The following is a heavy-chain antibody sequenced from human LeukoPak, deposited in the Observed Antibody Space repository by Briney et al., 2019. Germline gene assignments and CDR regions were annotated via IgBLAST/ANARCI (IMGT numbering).Heavy chain of an antibody. CDR2: INPNSGGT. V-gene: IGHV1-2*02. CDR1: GYTFTGYY. D-gene: IGHD1-26*01. CDR3: ARDVRGSHYTNFDY. Sequence: ASVKVSCKASGYTFTGYYMHWVRQAPGQGHEWMGWINPNSGGTNYAQKFQGRVTMTRDTSISTAYMELSRLRSDDTAVYYCARDVRGSHYTNFDYWGQGTLVTVSS. J-gene: IGHJ4*02.